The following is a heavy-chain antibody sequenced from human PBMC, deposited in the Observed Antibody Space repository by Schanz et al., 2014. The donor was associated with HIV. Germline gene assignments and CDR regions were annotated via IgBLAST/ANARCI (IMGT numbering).Heavy chain of an antibody. CDR2: INPLQDKT. J-gene: IGHJ4*02. CDR1: GETFSNYV. Sequence: QVQLVQSGAEVTKPGSSVRVSCKASGETFSNYVISWVRQAPGQGLEWMAIINPLQDKTAHAQKVQGRLTMTRDTSTGTVYMQLNNLRSEDTAVYYCARAPYRSGWYGVDYWGQGTLVTVSS. V-gene: IGHV1-69*09. CDR3: ARAPYRSGWYGVDY. D-gene: IGHD6-19*01.